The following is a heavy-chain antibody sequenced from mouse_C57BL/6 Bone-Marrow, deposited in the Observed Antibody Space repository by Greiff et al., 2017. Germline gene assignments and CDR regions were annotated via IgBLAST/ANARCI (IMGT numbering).Heavy chain of an antibody. Sequence: VKLQQSGAELVRPGASVTLSCKASGYTFTDYEMHWVKQTPVHGLEWIGAIDPETGGTAYNQKFKGKAILTADKSSSTAYMELRSLTSEDSAVYYGTRSGSNYVDWYFDVWGTGTTVTVSS. CDR3: TRSGSNYVDWYFDV. D-gene: IGHD2-5*01. V-gene: IGHV1-15*01. J-gene: IGHJ1*03. CDR1: GYTFTDYE. CDR2: IDPETGGT.